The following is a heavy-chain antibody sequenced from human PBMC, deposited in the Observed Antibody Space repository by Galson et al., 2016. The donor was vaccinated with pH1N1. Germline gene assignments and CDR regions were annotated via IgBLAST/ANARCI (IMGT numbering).Heavy chain of an antibody. Sequence: SLRLSCAASGFTFTDYYMSWIRQAPGKGLEWIAYISSSGSYINYADSVKGRFTVSRDHANRSLWLQLNSLTVEDTAVYFCARNGRYGHCGGGNCYPAEDFQYWGRGTLFSVSS. CDR1: GFTFTDYY. J-gene: IGHJ1*01. CDR3: ARNGRYGHCGGGNCYPAEDFQY. CDR2: ISSSGSYI. D-gene: IGHD2-15*01. V-gene: IGHV3-11*06.